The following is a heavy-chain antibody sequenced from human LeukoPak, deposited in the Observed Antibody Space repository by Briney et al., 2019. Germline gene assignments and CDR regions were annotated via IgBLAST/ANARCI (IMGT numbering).Heavy chain of an antibody. J-gene: IGHJ4*02. V-gene: IGHV3-11*04. CDR2: ISGSGVSL. CDR3: AASAYLRRPIDY. Sequence: GGSLRLSCVASGFTFTDYYMTWIRQTPGKGLEWLSYISGSGVSLFYADSVKGRFTISRDNDADSLYLEMKSLRAEDTGVYYCAASAYLRRPIDYWGRGTLVTVS. D-gene: IGHD6-13*01. CDR1: GFTFTDYY.